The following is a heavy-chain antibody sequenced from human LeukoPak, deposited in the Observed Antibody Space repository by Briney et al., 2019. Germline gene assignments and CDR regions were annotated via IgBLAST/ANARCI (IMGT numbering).Heavy chain of an antibody. V-gene: IGHV3-23*01. J-gene: IGHJ4*02. Sequence: GGSLRLSCAASGFTFSSYAISWVRQAPGKGLEWVSGISGSGSSTYCADSVKGRFNISRGNSKNMVYLQMNRLRADDTAVYHCAKEGYASSWYRFDYWGQGTLVTVSS. CDR2: ISGSGSST. CDR1: GFTFSSYA. D-gene: IGHD6-13*01. CDR3: AKEGYASSWYRFDY.